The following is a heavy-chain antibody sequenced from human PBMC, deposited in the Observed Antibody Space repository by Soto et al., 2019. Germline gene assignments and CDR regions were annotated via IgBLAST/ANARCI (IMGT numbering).Heavy chain of an antibody. D-gene: IGHD3-3*01. CDR2: IIPIFGTA. V-gene: IGHV1-69*01. Sequence: QVQLVQSGAEVKKPGSSVKVSCKASGGTFSSYAISWVRQAPGQGLEWMGGIIPIFGTANYAQKFQGRVTITADESTSTAYMELGRLRSEEKAGYLCARGAQLEADYWGQGTLVTVSS. CDR1: GGTFSSYA. CDR3: ARGAQLEADY. J-gene: IGHJ4*02.